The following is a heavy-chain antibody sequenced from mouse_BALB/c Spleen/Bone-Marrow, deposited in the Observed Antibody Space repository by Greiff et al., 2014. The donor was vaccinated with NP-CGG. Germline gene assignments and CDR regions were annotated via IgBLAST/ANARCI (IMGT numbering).Heavy chain of an antibody. V-gene: IGHV5-12*02. CDR3: ARQGGTEYYAMDY. Sequence: EVQLVESGGGLVQPGGSLKLSCATSGFTFSDYYMYWVRQTPEKRLEWVAYISNGGGSTYYPDTVKGRFTISRDNAKNTLYLQMSRLKSEYTAMYYCARQGGTEYYAMDYWGQGTSVTVSS. D-gene: IGHD3-3*01. CDR2: ISNGGGST. J-gene: IGHJ4*01. CDR1: GFTFSDYY.